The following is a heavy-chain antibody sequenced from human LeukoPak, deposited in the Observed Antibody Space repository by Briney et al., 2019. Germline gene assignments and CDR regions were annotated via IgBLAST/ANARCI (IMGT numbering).Heavy chain of an antibody. D-gene: IGHD6-13*01. J-gene: IGHJ4*02. Sequence: ASVKVSCKAFGYTFTSYAMHWVRQAPGQRLEWMGWINAGNGNTKYSQKLQGRVTITRDTSATTAYMELSSLRSEDTAVYYCARDHSSSWYFDYWGQGTLVTVSS. CDR2: INAGNGNT. CDR1: GYTFTSYA. V-gene: IGHV1-3*01. CDR3: ARDHSSSWYFDY.